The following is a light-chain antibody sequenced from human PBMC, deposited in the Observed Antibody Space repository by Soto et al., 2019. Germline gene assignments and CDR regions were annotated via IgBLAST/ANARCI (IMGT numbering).Light chain of an antibody. CDR3: QQRSNWPPGGT. V-gene: IGKV3-11*01. J-gene: IGKJ1*01. Sequence: EIVFTQSPATLSLSPGERATLSCRASQSVSSYLAWYQQKPGQAPRLLIYDASNRATGIPARFSGSGSGTDFTLTISSLEPEDFAVYYCQQRSNWPPGGTFGQGTKVDIK. CDR1: QSVSSY. CDR2: DAS.